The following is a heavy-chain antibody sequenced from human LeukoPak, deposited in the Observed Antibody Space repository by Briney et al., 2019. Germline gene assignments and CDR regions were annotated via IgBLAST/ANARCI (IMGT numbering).Heavy chain of an antibody. CDR1: GFTFSSYA. CDR2: ISGSGGST. D-gene: IGHD6-13*01. Sequence: GGSLRLSCAASGFTFSSYAMSWVRQAPGKGLEGVSAISGSGGSTYYADSVKGRFTISRDTSKNTLYLQMNSLRPEDTAVYYCAKDVRGEAAAQDYRGQGTLVTVSS. V-gene: IGHV3-23*01. J-gene: IGHJ4*02. CDR3: AKDVRGEAAAQDY.